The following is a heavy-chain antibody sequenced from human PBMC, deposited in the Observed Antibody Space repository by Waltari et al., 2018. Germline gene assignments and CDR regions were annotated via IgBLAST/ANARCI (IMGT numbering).Heavy chain of an antibody. J-gene: IGHJ4*02. D-gene: IGHD3-10*01. CDR2: ISGSGGST. CDR3: APGSGSGSYLPVDY. Sequence: EVQLLESGGGLVQPGGSLRLSCAASGFTFSSYAMSWVRQAPGKWLEWVSAISGSGGSTYYADSVKGRFTISRDNSKNTLYLQMNSLRAEDTAVYYCAPGSGSGSYLPVDYWGQGTLVTVSS. V-gene: IGHV3-23*01. CDR1: GFTFSSYA.